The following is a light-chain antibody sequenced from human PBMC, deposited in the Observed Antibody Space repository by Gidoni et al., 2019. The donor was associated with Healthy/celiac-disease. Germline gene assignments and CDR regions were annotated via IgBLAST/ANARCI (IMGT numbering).Light chain of an antibody. CDR1: QSVLYSSTNKNY. J-gene: IGKJ3*01. CDR3: QQYYSTPFT. CDR2: WAS. Sequence: DIVMTQSPDSLAVSLSERATSTCKSSQSVLYSSTNKNYVAWYQQKPGQPPKLLIDWASTREPGVPDRFSGSGSGTDFTLTISSLQAEDVAVYYCQQYYSTPFTFGPGTKVDIK. V-gene: IGKV4-1*01.